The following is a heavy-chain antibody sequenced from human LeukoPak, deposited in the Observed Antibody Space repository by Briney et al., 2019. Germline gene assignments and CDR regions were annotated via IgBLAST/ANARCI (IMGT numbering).Heavy chain of an antibody. J-gene: IGHJ4*02. CDR1: GLTFSSYE. Sequence: NPGGSLRLSCAASGLTFSSYEMNWVRQAPGKGLEWVSSISSTSSHIYYADSVKGRFTISRDNAKNSLYLQMNSLRAEDTAVYYCARAPYDILTGYSPYYFESWGQGTLVTVSS. CDR3: ARAPYDILTGYSPYYFES. V-gene: IGHV3-21*06. CDR2: ISSTSSHI. D-gene: IGHD3-9*01.